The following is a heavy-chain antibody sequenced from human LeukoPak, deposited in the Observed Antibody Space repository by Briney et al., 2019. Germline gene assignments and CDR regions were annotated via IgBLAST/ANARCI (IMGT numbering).Heavy chain of an antibody. Sequence: ASVKVSCKASGGTFSSYAISWVRQAPGQGLEWMGRIIPILGIANYAQKFQGRVTITADKSTSTAYMELSSLRSEDTAVYYCASPPGENYYDSSGYFDYWGQGTLVTVSS. V-gene: IGHV1-69*04. CDR3: ASPPGENYYDSSGYFDY. D-gene: IGHD3-22*01. J-gene: IGHJ4*02. CDR2: IIPILGIA. CDR1: GGTFSSYA.